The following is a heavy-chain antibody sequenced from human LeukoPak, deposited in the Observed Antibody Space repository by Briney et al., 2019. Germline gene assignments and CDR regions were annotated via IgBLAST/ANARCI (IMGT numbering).Heavy chain of an antibody. D-gene: IGHD6-6*01. J-gene: IGHJ5*02. V-gene: IGHV3-11*04. CDR2: ISRSGDTI. Sequence: GGSLRLSCAASGFTFSNYYMGWIRQAPGKGLEWISYISRSGDTIHYADSVKGRFTISRDNAKNSLYLQMNSLRAVDTAVYYCAREDSSSSAWFDPWGQGTLVTVSS. CDR3: AREDSSSSAWFDP. CDR1: GFTFSNYY.